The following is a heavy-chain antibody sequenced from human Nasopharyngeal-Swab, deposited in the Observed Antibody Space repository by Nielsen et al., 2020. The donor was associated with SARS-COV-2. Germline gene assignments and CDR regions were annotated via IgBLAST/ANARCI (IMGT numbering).Heavy chain of an antibody. D-gene: IGHD3-10*01. CDR2: IYYSGST. V-gene: IGHV4-61*01. J-gene: IGHJ5*02. Sequence: ESLKISCPVSSGSISSSSYYWSWIRQPPGKGLEWIGYIYYSGSTNYNPSLKSRVTISVDTSKNQFSLKLSSVTAADTAVYYCARGGSGSYYNSPTNWFDPWGQGTLVTVSS. CDR3: ARGGSGSYYNSPTNWFDP. CDR1: SGSISSSSYY.